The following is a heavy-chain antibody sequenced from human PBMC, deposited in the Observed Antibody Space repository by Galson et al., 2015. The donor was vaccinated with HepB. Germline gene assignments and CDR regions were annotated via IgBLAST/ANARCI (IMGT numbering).Heavy chain of an antibody. CDR3: ATQDASLLQSRAGYYYYYYMDV. Sequence: SVKVSCKVSGYTLTELSMHWVRQAPGKGLEWMGGFDPEDGETIYAQKFQGRVTMTEDTSTDTAYMELSSLRSEDTAVYYCATQDASLLQSRAGYYYYYYMDVWGKGTTVTVSS. CDR1: GYTLTELS. V-gene: IGHV1-24*01. CDR2: FDPEDGET. D-gene: IGHD4-11*01. J-gene: IGHJ6*03.